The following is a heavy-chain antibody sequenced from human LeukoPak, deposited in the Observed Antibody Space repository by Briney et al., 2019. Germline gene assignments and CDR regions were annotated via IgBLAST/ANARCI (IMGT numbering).Heavy chain of an antibody. CDR1: GFTVSSNY. CDR2: IYSGGST. Sequence: PGGSLRLSCAASGFTVSSNYISWVRQAPGKGLEWVSVIYSGGSTYYADSVKGRFTISRDNSKNTLYLQMNSLRAEDTAGYYCARDSAGGSSYDYFDYWGQGTLVTVSS. CDR3: ARDSAGGSSYDYFDY. J-gene: IGHJ4*02. D-gene: IGHD1-26*01. V-gene: IGHV3-66*01.